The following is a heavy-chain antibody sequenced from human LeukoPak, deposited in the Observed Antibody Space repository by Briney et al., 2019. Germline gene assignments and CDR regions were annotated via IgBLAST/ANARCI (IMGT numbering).Heavy chain of an antibody. CDR2: IIPIFGTA. D-gene: IGHD3-3*01. Sequence: ASVKVSCKASGGTFSSYAISWVRQAPGQGLEWMGRIIPIFGTANYAQKFQGRVTITTDESTSTAYMELSSLRSGDTAVYYCARDLSDFWSGFGFWGQGTLVTVSS. CDR3: ARDLSDFWSGFGF. V-gene: IGHV1-69*05. CDR1: GGTFSSYA. J-gene: IGHJ4*02.